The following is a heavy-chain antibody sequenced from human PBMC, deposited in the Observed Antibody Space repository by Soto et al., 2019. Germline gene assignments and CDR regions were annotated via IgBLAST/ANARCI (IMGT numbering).Heavy chain of an antibody. V-gene: IGHV3-30*18. CDR3: AKDDVPSAFDI. Sequence: QVQLVESGGGVVQPGRSLRLSCAASGFTFSSYGMHWVRQAPGKGLEWVAVISYDGSNKYYADSVKGRFTISRDNSKNTLYLQMNSLRAEDTAVYHCAKDDVPSAFDIWGQGTMVTVSS. CDR1: GFTFSSYG. D-gene: IGHD3-10*02. J-gene: IGHJ3*02. CDR2: ISYDGSNK.